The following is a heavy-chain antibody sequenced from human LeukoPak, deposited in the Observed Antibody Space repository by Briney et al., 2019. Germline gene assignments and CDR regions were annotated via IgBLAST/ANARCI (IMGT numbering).Heavy chain of an antibody. D-gene: IGHD6-13*01. CDR1: GVSISSYY. CDR3: ARVLYSSSWSNYYYYMDV. Sequence: PSDTLSLTCTVSGVSISSYYWSWIRQPPGQGLEWIGYIYYSGSTNYNPSLKSRVTISVDTSKNHFSLKLSSVIAADTAVYYCARVLYSSSWSNYYYYMDVWGKGTTVTVSS. J-gene: IGHJ6*03. CDR2: IYYSGST. V-gene: IGHV4-59*07.